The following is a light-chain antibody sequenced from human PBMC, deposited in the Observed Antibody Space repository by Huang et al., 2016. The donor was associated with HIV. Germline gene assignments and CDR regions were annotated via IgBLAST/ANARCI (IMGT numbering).Light chain of an antibody. Sequence: DIQMTQYPSSLSASVGDRVTITCRASQDIKNYLAWYQQKAGQVTKLLIYAASSLPSGVPSRFSGSGSGTDFTLSITSLQPEDVAIYYCQKYDSVPRTFGQGTKVDIK. CDR3: QKYDSVPRT. CDR1: QDIKNY. V-gene: IGKV1-27*01. CDR2: AAS. J-gene: IGKJ1*01.